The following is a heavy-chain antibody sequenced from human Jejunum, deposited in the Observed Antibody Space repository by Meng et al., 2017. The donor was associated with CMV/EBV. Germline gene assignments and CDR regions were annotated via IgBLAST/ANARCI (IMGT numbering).Heavy chain of an antibody. V-gene: IGHV3-48*03. D-gene: IGHD3-22*01. CDR2: IGSSGSTI. CDR3: ARDKSARDSSAYDY. CDR1: GFTFSSYE. Sequence: SGFTFSSYEMNWVRQAPGKGLEWVSYIGSSGSTIYYADSVKGRFTISRDNAKNSLYLQMDSLRAEDTAVYYCARDKSARDSSAYDYWGQGTLVTVSS. J-gene: IGHJ4*02.